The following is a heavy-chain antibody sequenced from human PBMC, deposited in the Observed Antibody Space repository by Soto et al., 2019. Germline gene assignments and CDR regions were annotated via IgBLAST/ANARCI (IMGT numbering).Heavy chain of an antibody. V-gene: IGHV1-58*01. CDR1: GFTFTSSA. D-gene: IGHD4-17*01. CDR2: IVVGSGNT. Sequence: SVKVSCKASGFTFTSSAVQWVRQARGQRLEWIGWIVVGSGNTNYAQKFQERVTISRDNAKNSLYLQMNSLRGEDTAVYYCARDYYGDYILDYWGQGTLVTVSS. J-gene: IGHJ4*02. CDR3: ARDYYGDYILDY.